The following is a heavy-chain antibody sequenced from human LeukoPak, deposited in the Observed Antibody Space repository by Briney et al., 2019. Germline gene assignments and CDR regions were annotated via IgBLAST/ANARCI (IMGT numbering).Heavy chain of an antibody. J-gene: IGHJ5*02. V-gene: IGHV4-34*01. CDR1: GFTFSSYS. CDR2: INHSVGT. Sequence: PGGSLRLSCAASGFTFSSYSMNWVRQAPGKGLEWIGEINHSVGTNYNPSLKSRVTMSVDTSKNQFSLKLNSVTAADTAMYFCARARMQWPDNYPFFDQWGQGTLVTVSS. CDR3: ARARMQWPDNYPFFDQ. D-gene: IGHD5-24*01.